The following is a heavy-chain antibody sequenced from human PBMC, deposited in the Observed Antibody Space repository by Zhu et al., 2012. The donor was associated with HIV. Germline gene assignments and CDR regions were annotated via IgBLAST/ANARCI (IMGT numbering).Heavy chain of an antibody. V-gene: IGHV4-34*01. Sequence: QVHLQQWGAGLLKPSETLSLTCAVYGGSFSGYYWNWIRQPPGKGLEWIGEINHSGSTNYNPSLKSRVTISVDTSKNQFSLKLSSVTAADTAVYYCASLDYYDSGGYYYAAFDIWGQGTMVIVSS. CDR3: ASLDYYDSGGYYYAAFDI. CDR1: GGSFSGYY. D-gene: IGHD3-22*01. CDR2: INHSGST. J-gene: IGHJ3*02.